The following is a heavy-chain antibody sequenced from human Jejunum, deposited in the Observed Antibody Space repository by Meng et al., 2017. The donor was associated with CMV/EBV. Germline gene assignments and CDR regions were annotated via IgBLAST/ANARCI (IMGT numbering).Heavy chain of an antibody. D-gene: IGHD4-11*01. Sequence: CADSGFTFSDSWMSWVRQTPGKGLEWVANIKQDGSEKNYVDSVKGRFTISRDNAKNSLHLQMNSLRGEDTAIYYCAKDSYSKGDYWGHGTLVTV. CDR3: AKDSYSKGDY. CDR2: IKQDGSEK. CDR1: GFTFSDSW. J-gene: IGHJ4*01. V-gene: IGHV3-7*01.